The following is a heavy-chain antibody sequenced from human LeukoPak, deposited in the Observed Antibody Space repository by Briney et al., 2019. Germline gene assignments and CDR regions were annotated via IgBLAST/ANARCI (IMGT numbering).Heavy chain of an antibody. CDR1: GFTFSSYG. V-gene: IGHV3-30*18. J-gene: IGHJ4*02. CDR3: AKDRGYSGSYYHY. D-gene: IGHD1-26*01. Sequence: PGGSLRLSCAASGFTFSSYGMHWVRQAPGKGLDWVAVISYDGSNKYYADSVKGRFTISRDNSKNTLYLQMNSLRAEDTAVYYCAKDRGYSGSYYHYWGQGTLVTVSS. CDR2: ISYDGSNK.